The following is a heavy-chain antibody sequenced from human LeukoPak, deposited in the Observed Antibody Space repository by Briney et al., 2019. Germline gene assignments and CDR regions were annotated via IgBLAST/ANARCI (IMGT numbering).Heavy chain of an antibody. CDR2: ISSSGSTI. Sequence: PGGSLRLSCAASGFTFSSYEMNWVRQAPGKGPEWVSYISSSGSTIYYADSVKGRFTISRDNAKNSLYLQMNSLRAEDTAVYYCARSSPELWFGELLTWYYYYGMDVWGKGTTVTVSS. CDR1: GFTFSSYE. J-gene: IGHJ6*04. V-gene: IGHV3-48*03. CDR3: ARSSPELWFGELLTWYYYYGMDV. D-gene: IGHD3-10*01.